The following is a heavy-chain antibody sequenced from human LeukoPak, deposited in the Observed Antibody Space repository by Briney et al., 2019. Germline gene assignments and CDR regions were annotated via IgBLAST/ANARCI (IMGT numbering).Heavy chain of an antibody. CDR3: ARGFDISGAYSGPPDY. D-gene: IGHD3-22*01. J-gene: IGHJ4*02. Sequence: ASVKVSFKASGYTFTGYFLHWVRQAPGQGPEWMGWINPDSGGTKYAQKLRGRVTMTRDTSISTAYMELSKLRSEDTAMYYCARGFDISGAYSGPPDYWGQGTLVTVSS. CDR1: GYTFTGYF. CDR2: INPDSGGT. V-gene: IGHV1-2*02.